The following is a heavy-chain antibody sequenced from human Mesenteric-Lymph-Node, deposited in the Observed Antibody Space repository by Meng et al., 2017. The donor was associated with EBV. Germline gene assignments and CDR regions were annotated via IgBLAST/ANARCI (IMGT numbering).Heavy chain of an antibody. V-gene: IGHV1-8*01. CDR1: GYIFTSYD. J-gene: IGHJ4*02. Sequence: QVKLGQSGTEVKKPGASVKVSCKASGYIFTSYDMNWVRQAPGQGLEWMGWMNPNSGDTGYAQKLQGRVTMTRDTSLSTSYMELSNLTAEDTAVYYCTRDYLGSGSARGYWGQGTLVTVSS. D-gene: IGHD3-10*01. CDR3: TRDYLGSGSARGY. CDR2: MNPNSGDT.